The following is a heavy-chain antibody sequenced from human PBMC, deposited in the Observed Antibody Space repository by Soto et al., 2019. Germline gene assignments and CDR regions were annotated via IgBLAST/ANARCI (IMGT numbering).Heavy chain of an antibody. CDR3: ARSIAVPSSHIDH. CDR2: VYDTGST. V-gene: IGHV4-59*01. J-gene: IGHJ4*02. Sequence: LSLTCSVSGGSISGYYWSWIRQAPGKGLEWIGYVYDTGSTSYNPSLQSRVTISVDTSKKQFSLSLRLVTAADTAVYFCARSIAVPSSHIDHWGQGTRVTVSS. D-gene: IGHD6-6*01. CDR1: GGSISGYY.